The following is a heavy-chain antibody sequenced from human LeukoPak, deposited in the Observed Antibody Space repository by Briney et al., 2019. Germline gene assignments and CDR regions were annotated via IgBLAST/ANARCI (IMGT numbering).Heavy chain of an antibody. CDR3: ARDLNHYFDY. J-gene: IGHJ4*02. CDR1: GFTFSSYG. V-gene: IGHV3-30*03. CDR2: ISYDGSNK. Sequence: PGRSLRLSCAASGFTFSSYGMHWVRQAPGKGLEWVAVISYDGSNKYYADSVKGRFTISRDNSKNTLYLQMNSLRPEDTAVYYCARDLNHYFDYWGQGTLVTASS.